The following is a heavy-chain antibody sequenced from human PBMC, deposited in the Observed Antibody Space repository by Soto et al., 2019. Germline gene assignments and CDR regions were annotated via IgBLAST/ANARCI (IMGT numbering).Heavy chain of an antibody. CDR2: MNPNSGNT. Sequence: QVQLVQSGAEVKKPGASVKVSCKASGYTFTSYDINWVRQATGQGLEWMGWMNPNSGNTGYAQKFQGRVTMTRNTSISTAYMELSSLRSEDTAGYYCARVETYYYDRSGPDAFDIWGQGTMVTVSS. D-gene: IGHD3-22*01. CDR3: ARVETYYYDRSGPDAFDI. CDR1: GYTFTSYD. V-gene: IGHV1-8*01. J-gene: IGHJ3*02.